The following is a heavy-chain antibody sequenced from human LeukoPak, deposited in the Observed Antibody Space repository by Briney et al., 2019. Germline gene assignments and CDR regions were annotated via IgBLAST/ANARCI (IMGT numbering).Heavy chain of an antibody. J-gene: IGHJ4*02. CDR2: IIPIFGTA. CDR1: GGTFSSYA. V-gene: IGHV1-69*05. D-gene: IGHD2-15*01. CDR3: ARDDNNCSGGSCSD. Sequence: SVKVSFKASGGTFSSYAISWVRQAPGQGLEWMGGIIPIFGTANYAQKFQGRVTITTDESTSTAYMELSSLRSEDTAVYYCARDDNNCSGGSCSDWGQGTLVTVSS.